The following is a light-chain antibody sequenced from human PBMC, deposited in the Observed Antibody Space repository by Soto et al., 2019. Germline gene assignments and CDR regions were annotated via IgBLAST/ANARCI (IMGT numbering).Light chain of an antibody. CDR2: TAS. V-gene: IGKV1-39*01. J-gene: IGKJ1*01. CDR1: KSISNY. Sequence: DVQMTQSPSSLSAAVGDRVTITCRASKSISNYLNWYQQTPGKAPKLLIYTASSLQTGVPSRFSGSGSGTDFTLTISSLHPEDFATYYCQQTYSTPRTFGKGTKVEIK. CDR3: QQTYSTPRT.